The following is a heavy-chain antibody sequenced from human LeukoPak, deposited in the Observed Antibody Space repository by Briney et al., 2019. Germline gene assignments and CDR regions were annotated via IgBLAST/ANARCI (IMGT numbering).Heavy chain of an antibody. J-gene: IGHJ5*02. V-gene: IGHV4-39*01. Sequence: SSETLSLTCTVSGGSISSSSYYWGWIRQPPGKGLEWIGSISYSGSTYYNLSLKSRVTISVDTSKNQFSLKLTSVTAADTAVYYCARQVFSVSGSAPDWFDPWGQGTLVTVSS. CDR2: ISYSGST. CDR1: GGSISSSSYY. D-gene: IGHD3-10*01. CDR3: ARQVFSVSGSAPDWFDP.